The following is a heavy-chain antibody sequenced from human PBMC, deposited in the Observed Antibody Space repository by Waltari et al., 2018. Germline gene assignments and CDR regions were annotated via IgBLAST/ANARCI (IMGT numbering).Heavy chain of an antibody. CDR1: GFTFSSYA. Sequence: QVQLVGSGGGVVQPGRSLRLSCEASGFTFSSYAMHWARQAPGKGLEWVAVISYDGSNKYYADSVKGRFTISRDNSKNTLYLQMNSLRAEDTAVYYCARDGPIAALGYWGQGTLVTVSS. CDR3: ARDGPIAALGY. J-gene: IGHJ4*02. CDR2: ISYDGSNK. V-gene: IGHV3-30-3*01. D-gene: IGHD6-6*01.